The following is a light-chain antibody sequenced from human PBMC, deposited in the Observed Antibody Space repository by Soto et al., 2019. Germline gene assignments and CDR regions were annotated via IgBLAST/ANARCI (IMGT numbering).Light chain of an antibody. Sequence: ERVLTGYRVTLSLCRGEKATLSCRVGHSVSSSYLAWYQQKPGQAPRLLIYSASSRATGIPDRFSGSGSGTDFTLTISSLEPEDFAVYYCHQRSDWSITCGQGTPLEIK. CDR3: HQRSDWSIT. V-gene: IGKV3D-20*02. J-gene: IGKJ5*01. CDR1: HSVSSSY. CDR2: SAS.